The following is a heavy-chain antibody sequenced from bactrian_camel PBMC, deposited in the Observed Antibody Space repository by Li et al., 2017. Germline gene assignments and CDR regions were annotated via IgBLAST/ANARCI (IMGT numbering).Heavy chain of an antibody. CDR1: RVSYNIYC. V-gene: IGHV3S53*01. Sequence: HVQLVESGGGSAQAGGSLRLSCVASRVSYNIYCMGWFRQPPGKKREGVAIIDSDGSTGYEDSVKGRFTISQDNAKNTLYLQMNSLKSEDTALYYCAFPVVKGGADFGYWGQGTQVTVS. CDR3: AFPVVKGGADFGY. D-gene: IGHD2*01. J-gene: IGHJ6*01. CDR2: IDSDGST.